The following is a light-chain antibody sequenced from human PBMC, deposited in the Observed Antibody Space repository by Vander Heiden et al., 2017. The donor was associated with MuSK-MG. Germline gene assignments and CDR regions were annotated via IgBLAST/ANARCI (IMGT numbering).Light chain of an antibody. CDR3: QQYGRSPRT. CDR1: QRVITNY. CDR2: GAS. V-gene: IGKV3-20*01. Sequence: EIVLTQSPGTLSLSPGERATLPCRASQRVITNYLAWYQQKPGQAPRLLIYGASSRATGIPDRFSGSGSGTDFTLTISRLEPEDFAVFYCQQYGRSPRTFGQGTRLEIK. J-gene: IGKJ5*01.